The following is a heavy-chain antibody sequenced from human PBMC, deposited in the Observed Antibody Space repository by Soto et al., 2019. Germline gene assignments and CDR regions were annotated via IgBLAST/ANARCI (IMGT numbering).Heavy chain of an antibody. D-gene: IGHD2-15*01. CDR2: ISGSGGTA. J-gene: IGHJ3*01. CDR3: VRDGGYPDPFAV. Sequence: GGSLRLSCAASGFIFSSYAMTWVRQAPGKGLEWVSSISGSGGTAYYADSVKGRFTISRDNSKNTLDLQMNGLRAEDTAVYFCVRDGGYPDPFAVWGRGTMVTVSS. V-gene: IGHV3-23*01. CDR1: GFIFSSYA.